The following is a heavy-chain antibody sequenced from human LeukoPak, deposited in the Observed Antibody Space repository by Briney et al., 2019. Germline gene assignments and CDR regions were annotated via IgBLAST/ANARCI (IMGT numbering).Heavy chain of an antibody. J-gene: IGHJ4*02. Sequence: SETLSLTCTVSVGSISNYYWSWIRQPPGKGLEWIGFISDSGSTNYNPSLKSRVTLSADTSEKQVSLKLSSVTNADTAVYYCARHYCSDAKCYYFDYWGQGTLVSVSS. CDR3: ARHYCSDAKCYYFDY. D-gene: IGHD2-15*01. CDR2: ISDSGST. V-gene: IGHV4-59*01. CDR1: VGSISNYY.